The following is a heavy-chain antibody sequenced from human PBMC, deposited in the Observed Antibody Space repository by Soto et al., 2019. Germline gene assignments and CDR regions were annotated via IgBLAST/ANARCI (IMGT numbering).Heavy chain of an antibody. V-gene: IGHV3-23*01. CDR2: SSATGAGT. CDR3: AKGRRAGGNYGLYSDF. J-gene: IGHJ4*02. Sequence: EVQLLESGGGLVQPGGSLRLSCAASGFTFSSYGMTWVRQAPGKGLEWVSFSSATGAGTYYADSVKGRFTISRDNSKNTLYLQMTSLRADDTAVYYCAKGRRAGGNYGLYSDFWGQGALVIVSS. CDR1: GFTFSSYG. D-gene: IGHD1-7*01.